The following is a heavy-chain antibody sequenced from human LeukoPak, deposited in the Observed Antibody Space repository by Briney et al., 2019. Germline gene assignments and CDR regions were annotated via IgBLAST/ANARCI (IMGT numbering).Heavy chain of an antibody. V-gene: IGHV3-9*01. J-gene: IGHJ4*02. CDR2: ISWNSGSI. CDR3: AKDIGGGSYCLFDY. CDR1: GFTFDDYA. D-gene: IGHD1-26*01. Sequence: GGSLRLSCAASGFTFDDYAMHWVRQAPGKGLEWVSGISWNSGSIGYADSVKGRFTISRDNAKNSLNLQMNSLRAEDTALYYCAKDIGGGSYCLFDYWGQGTLVTVSS.